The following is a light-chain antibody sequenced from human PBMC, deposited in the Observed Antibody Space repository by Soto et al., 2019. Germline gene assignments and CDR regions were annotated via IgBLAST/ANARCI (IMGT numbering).Light chain of an antibody. J-gene: IGLJ2*01. V-gene: IGLV2-11*01. CDR1: SSDVGGYNY. CDR2: DVS. Sequence: QSALTQPASVSGSPGQSITISCTGTSSDVGGYNYVSWYQQHPGKAPKLMIYDVSKRPSGVPDRFSGSKSGNTASLTISGLQAEDEADYYCCSYAGTVVFGGGTKVTVL. CDR3: CSYAGTVV.